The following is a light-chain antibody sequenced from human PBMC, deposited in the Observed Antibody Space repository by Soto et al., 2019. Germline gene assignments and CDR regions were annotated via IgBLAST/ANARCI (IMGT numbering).Light chain of an antibody. V-gene: IGLV2-14*03. J-gene: IGLJ2*01. Sequence: QSVLTQPASVSGSPGQTITISGTATSSDVGVYNYVSWYQQYPGKAPNLMIYDVINRPSGVSNRFSGTKSGNTASLIISVLHAEDEADYYGSSDTSSSTHIFGGGTKLTVL. CDR1: SSDVGVYNY. CDR3: SSDTSSSTHI. CDR2: DVI.